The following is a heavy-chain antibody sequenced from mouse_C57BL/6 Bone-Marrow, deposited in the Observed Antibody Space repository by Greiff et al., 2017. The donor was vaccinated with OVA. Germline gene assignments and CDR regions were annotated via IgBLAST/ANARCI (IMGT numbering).Heavy chain of an antibody. D-gene: IGHD1-1*01. J-gene: IGHJ2*01. Sequence: EVKLMESGPGLVKPSQSLSLTCSVTGYSITSGYYWNWIRQFPGNKLEWMGYISYDGSNNYNPSLKNRISITRDTSKNQFFLKLNSVTTEDTATYYCARPGRGTTVAFDYWGQGTTLTVSS. CDR3: ARPGRGTTVAFDY. CDR1: GYSITSGYY. V-gene: IGHV3-6*01. CDR2: ISYDGSN.